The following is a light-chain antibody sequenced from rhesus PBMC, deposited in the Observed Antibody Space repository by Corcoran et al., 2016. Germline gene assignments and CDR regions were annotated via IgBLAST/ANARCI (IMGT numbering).Light chain of an antibody. CDR2: NAS. CDR3: QHSYGTPYS. V-gene: IGKV1-74*01. CDR1: ETVNNY. J-gene: IGKJ2*01. Sequence: DIQMTQSPSSLSASVGDRVTITCRASETVNNYLHWYQQKPGKAPKLLFYNASTFQSGVPSRFRGSGAGTDFTLTISSLQPEDFATYYCQHSYGTPYSFGQGTKVEIK.